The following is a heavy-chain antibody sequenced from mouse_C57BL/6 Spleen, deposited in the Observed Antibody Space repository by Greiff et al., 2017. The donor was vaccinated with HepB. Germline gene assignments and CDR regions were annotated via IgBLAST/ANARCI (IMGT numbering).Heavy chain of an antibody. D-gene: IGHD2-4*01. CDR1: GYTFTSYW. J-gene: IGHJ2*01. V-gene: IGHV1-69*01. CDR3: ARLGSYDYDDY. Sequence: QVQLQQPGAELVMPGASVKLSCKASGYTFTSYWMHWVKQRPGQGLEWIGEIDPSDSYTNYNQKFKGKSTLTVDKSSSTAYMQLSSLTSEDSAVYYCARLGSYDYDDYWGQGTTLTVSS. CDR2: IDPSDSYT.